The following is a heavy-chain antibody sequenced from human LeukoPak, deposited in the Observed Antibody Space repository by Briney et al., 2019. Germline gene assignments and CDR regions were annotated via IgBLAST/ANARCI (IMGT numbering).Heavy chain of an antibody. D-gene: IGHD2-8*02. CDR2: IIPMFRTA. CDR3: AYLSASNTGASDV. V-gene: IGHV1-69*13. J-gene: IGHJ6*02. CDR1: GGIFNSKA. Sequence: SVKVSCKASGGIFNSKALSWVRQAPGQGLEWMGGIIPMFRTANYGQKFQGRVTITADDSTSTGYMELSSLRSEDTAVFYCAYLSASNTGASDVWGQGTTVTVSS.